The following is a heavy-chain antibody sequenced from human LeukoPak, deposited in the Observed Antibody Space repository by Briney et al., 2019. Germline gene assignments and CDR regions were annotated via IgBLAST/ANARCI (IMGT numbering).Heavy chain of an antibody. Sequence: PSETLSLTCTVSGGSISSYYWSWIRQPPGKGLEWIGYIYYGGSTNYNPSLKSRVTISVDTSKNQFSLKLSSVTAADTAVYYCARGHAPRGYSYGTFDYWGQGTLVTVSS. V-gene: IGHV4-59*01. CDR1: GGSISSYY. CDR3: ARGHAPRGYSYGTFDY. CDR2: IYYGGST. J-gene: IGHJ4*02. D-gene: IGHD5-18*01.